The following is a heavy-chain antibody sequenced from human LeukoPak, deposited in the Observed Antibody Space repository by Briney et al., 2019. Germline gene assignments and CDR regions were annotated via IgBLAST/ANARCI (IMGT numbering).Heavy chain of an antibody. CDR2: INHSGST. CDR1: GGSFSGYY. Sequence: SETLSLTCAVYGGSFSGYYWSWIRQPPGKGLEWIGEINHSGSTNYNPSLKSRATISVDTSKNQFSLKLSSVTAADTAVYYCASLTGYFDLWGRGTLVTVSS. V-gene: IGHV4-34*01. D-gene: IGHD3-9*01. CDR3: ASLTGYFDL. J-gene: IGHJ2*01.